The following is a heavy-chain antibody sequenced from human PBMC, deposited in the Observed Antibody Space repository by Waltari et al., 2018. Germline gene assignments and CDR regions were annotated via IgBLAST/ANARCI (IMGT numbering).Heavy chain of an antibody. CDR1: GGSFSGNY. V-gene: IGHV4-34*01. J-gene: IGHJ6*02. CDR3: ARGLDSSWSSLPYYHYGMDV. Sequence: QVQLQQWGAGLLKPSETLSLTCGVYGGSFSGNYWSWIRQPPGKGLEWIGEINHSGSTNYNPSLKSRVTISLDTSKNQFSLKLSSVTAADTAVYYCARGLDSSWSSLPYYHYGMDVWGQGTTVTVSS. D-gene: IGHD6-13*01. CDR2: INHSGST.